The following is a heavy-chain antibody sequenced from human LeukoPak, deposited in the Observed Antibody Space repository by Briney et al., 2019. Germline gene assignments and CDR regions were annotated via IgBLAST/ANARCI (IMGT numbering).Heavy chain of an antibody. Sequence: GGSLRLSCAASGFTFSSSAMSWVRQAPGKGLEWVSAISNNGGYTYYADSVQGRFTISRDNSKSTLCLQVNSLRAEDTAVYYCAKQLGYCSDGSCYFPYWGQGTLVTVSS. J-gene: IGHJ4*02. D-gene: IGHD2-15*01. CDR2: ISNNGGYT. CDR1: GFTFSSSA. V-gene: IGHV3-23*01. CDR3: AKQLGYCSDGSCYFPY.